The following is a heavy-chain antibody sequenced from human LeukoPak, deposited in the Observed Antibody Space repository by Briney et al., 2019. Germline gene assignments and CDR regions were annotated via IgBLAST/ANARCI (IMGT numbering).Heavy chain of an antibody. CDR1: GGSISSYY. J-gene: IGHJ6*03. D-gene: IGHD1-26*01. CDR3: ARATVGATPGYYYYMDV. CDR2: IYYSGST. Sequence: SETLSLTCTVSGGSISSYYWSWIRQPPGKGLEWIGYIYYSGSTNYNPSLKSRVTIPVDPSKNQFSLKLSSVTAADTAVYYCARATVGATPGYYYYMDVWGKGTTVTVSS. V-gene: IGHV4-59*01.